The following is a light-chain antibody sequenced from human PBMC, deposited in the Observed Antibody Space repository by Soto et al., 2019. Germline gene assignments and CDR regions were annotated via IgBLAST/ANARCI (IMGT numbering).Light chain of an antibody. J-gene: IGLJ1*01. V-gene: IGLV2-14*03. CDR2: DVS. Sequence: QSVLTQPASVSGSPGQSITISCTGTSSDVGAYNYVSWYQHHPGKVPRLMIFDVSNRPSGVSNRFSGSKSGNTASLTISGLQAEDEADYYCCSYSRSSPYVLGYGTKVTVL. CDR3: CSYSRSSPYV. CDR1: SSDVGAYNY.